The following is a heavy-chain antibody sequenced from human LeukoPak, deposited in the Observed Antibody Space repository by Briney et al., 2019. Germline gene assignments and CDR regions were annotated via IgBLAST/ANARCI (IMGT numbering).Heavy chain of an antibody. D-gene: IGHD4-17*01. Sequence: PGGSLRLSCSASGFTFINYWMSWVRQAPGKGLEWVSAISGSGGSTYYADSVKGRFTISRDNSKNTLYLQMNSLRAEDTAVYYCAKYGDYWGRFFMDVWGKGTTVTISS. V-gene: IGHV3-23*01. CDR3: AKYGDYWGRFFMDV. CDR2: ISGSGGST. CDR1: GFTFINYW. J-gene: IGHJ6*03.